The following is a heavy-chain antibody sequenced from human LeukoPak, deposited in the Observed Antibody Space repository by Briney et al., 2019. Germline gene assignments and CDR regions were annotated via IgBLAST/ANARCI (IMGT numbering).Heavy chain of an antibody. CDR3: ARVGYSYDDAFDI. V-gene: IGHV3-21*01. Sequence: GGSLRLSCAASGFTFSSYSMNWVRQAPGKGLEWVSSISSSSSYIYYADSVKGRFTISRDNAKNSLYLQMNSLRAEDTAVYYCARVGYSYDDAFDIWGQGTMVTVS. CDR1: GFTFSSYS. D-gene: IGHD5-18*01. CDR2: ISSSSSYI. J-gene: IGHJ3*02.